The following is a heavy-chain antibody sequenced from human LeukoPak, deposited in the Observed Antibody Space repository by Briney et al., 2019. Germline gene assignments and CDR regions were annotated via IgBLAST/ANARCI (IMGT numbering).Heavy chain of an antibody. CDR2: IRYDGSNK. CDR3: ARQVPQTYSFDY. J-gene: IGHJ4*02. CDR1: GFTLRSHG. V-gene: IGHV3-30*02. Sequence: GGSLRLSCAASGFTLRSHGMHWVRQAPGKGLEWVAFIRYDGSNKYYADSVKGRFTISRDDAKNSVYLQMNSLRVEDTAVFYCARQVPQTYSFDYWGQGTLVTVSS.